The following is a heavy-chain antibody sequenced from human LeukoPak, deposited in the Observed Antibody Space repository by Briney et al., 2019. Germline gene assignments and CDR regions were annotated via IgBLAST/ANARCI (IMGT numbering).Heavy chain of an antibody. V-gene: IGHV4-31*03. J-gene: IGHJ4*02. D-gene: IGHD3-22*01. CDR3: ARSVVYESGGYYSFYDY. CDR1: GGSISSGGYY. Sequence: PSQTLSLTCTVSGGSISSGGYYWSWIRQHPGKGLEWVGYIYDSGSTYYNPSLKSRVTISVDTSKNEFSLKMSSVTAGNTAVYYCARSVVYESGGYYSFYDYWGQGTLVTVSS. CDR2: IYDSGST.